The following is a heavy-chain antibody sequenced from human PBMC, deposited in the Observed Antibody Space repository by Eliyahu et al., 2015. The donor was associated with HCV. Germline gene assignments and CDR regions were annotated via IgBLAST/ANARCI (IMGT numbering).Heavy chain of an antibody. CDR3: AKDRGEVRIYGLDV. CDR2: ISGSGGTT. D-gene: IGHD3-16*01. J-gene: IGHJ6*02. Sequence: XGKALEXASGISGSGGTTYYADSGKGRFTISRDNSKNTLYLQMNSLRAEDTALYYCAKDRGEVRIYGLDVWGQGTTVTVSS. V-gene: IGHV3-23*01.